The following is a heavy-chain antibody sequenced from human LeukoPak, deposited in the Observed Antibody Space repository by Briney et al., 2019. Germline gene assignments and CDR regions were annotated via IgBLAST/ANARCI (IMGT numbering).Heavy chain of an antibody. CDR3: ARQRVVAAGDENYYYYYMDV. CDR1: GYTFTGYY. J-gene: IGHJ6*03. CDR2: INPNSGGT. D-gene: IGHD6-13*01. V-gene: IGHV1-2*02. Sequence: ASVKVSCKASGYTFTGYYMHWVRQASGQGLEWMGWINPNSGGTNYAQKFQGRVTMTRDTSISTAYMELSRLRSDDTAVYYCARQRVVAAGDENYYYYYMDVWGKGTTVTVSS.